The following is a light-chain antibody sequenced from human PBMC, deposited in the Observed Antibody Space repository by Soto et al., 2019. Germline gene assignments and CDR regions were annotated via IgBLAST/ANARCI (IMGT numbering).Light chain of an antibody. CDR3: QQYNSYPIT. CDR2: KAS. V-gene: IGKV1-5*03. CDR1: QSISSW. Sequence: DIPMTQSPFTLSSSFGDRVNITCRASQSISSWLAWYQQKPGKAPKLLIYKASSLESGVPSRFSGSGSGTEFTLTISSLQPDDFATYYCQQYNSYPITFGQGTRLEIK. J-gene: IGKJ5*01.